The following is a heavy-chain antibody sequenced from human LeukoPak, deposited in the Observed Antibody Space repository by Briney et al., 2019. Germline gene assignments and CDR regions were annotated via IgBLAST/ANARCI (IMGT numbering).Heavy chain of an antibody. D-gene: IGHD3-3*01. Sequence: SETLSLTCAVYGGSFSGYYWSWIRQPPGKGLEWIGEINHSGSTNYNPSLKSRVAISVDTSKNQFSLKLSSVTAADTAVYYCARLSLKVLEWSPTKGKETDYFDYWGQGTLVTVSS. V-gene: IGHV4-34*01. CDR3: ARLSLKVLEWSPTKGKETDYFDY. CDR1: GGSFSGYY. CDR2: INHSGST. J-gene: IGHJ4*02.